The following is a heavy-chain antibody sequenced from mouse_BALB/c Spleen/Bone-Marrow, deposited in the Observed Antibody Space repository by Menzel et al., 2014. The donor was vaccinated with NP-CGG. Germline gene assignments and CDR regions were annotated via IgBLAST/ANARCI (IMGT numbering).Heavy chain of an antibody. CDR3: ARDKGRVFFDY. V-gene: IGHV7-3*02. J-gene: IGHJ2*01. CDR2: IRNKANGYTT. CDR1: GFTFTDYY. Sequence: EVNVVESGGGLVQHGGSLRLSCATSGFTFTDYYMNWVRQPPGKALEWLVFIRNKANGYTTEYSASVKGRFTISRDNSQNILYLQMNTLRAEDSATYYCARDKGRVFFDYWGQGTTLTVSS.